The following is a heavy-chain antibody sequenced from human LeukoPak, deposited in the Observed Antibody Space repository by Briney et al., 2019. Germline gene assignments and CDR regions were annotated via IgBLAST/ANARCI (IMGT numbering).Heavy chain of an antibody. CDR1: GFTFTSYG. CDR3: AKASGVPWTDYAFDI. V-gene: IGHV3-30*18. Sequence: PGRSLRLSCAASGFTFTSYGMHWVRQAPGKGLEWVAVISYDGGNKYYADSVKGRFTISRDTSKNTLYLQMNSLRAEDTAVYYCAKASGVPWTDYAFDIWGQGTMVTVSP. J-gene: IGHJ3*02. D-gene: IGHD1-1*01. CDR2: ISYDGGNK.